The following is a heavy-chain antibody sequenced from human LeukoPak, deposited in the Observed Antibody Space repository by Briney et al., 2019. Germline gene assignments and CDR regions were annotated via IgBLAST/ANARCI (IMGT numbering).Heavy chain of an antibody. J-gene: IGHJ4*02. CDR1: GYTFTSYY. V-gene: IGHV1-2*04. CDR2: INPNSGGT. Sequence: ASVKVSCKASGYTFTSYYMHWVRQAPGQGLEWMGWINPNSGGTNYAQKFQGWVTMTRDTSISTAYMELSRLRSDDTAVYYCARDTGRSTMIFGYWGQGTLVTVSS. CDR3: ARDTGRSTMIFGY. D-gene: IGHD3-22*01.